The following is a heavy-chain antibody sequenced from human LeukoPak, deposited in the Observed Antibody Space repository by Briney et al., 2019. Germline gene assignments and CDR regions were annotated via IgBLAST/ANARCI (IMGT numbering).Heavy chain of an antibody. CDR2: ISSSSSYI. CDR3: ARAMVVGAPVDWYFDL. CDR1: GFSFSDHY. V-gene: IGHV3-11*06. J-gene: IGHJ2*01. D-gene: IGHD1-26*01. Sequence: PGGSLRLSCAASGFSFSDHYMSWIRQAPGKGLEWVSSISSSSSYIYYADSVKGRFTISRDNAKNSLYLQMNSLRAEDTAVYYCARAMVVGAPVDWYFDLWGRGTLVTVSS.